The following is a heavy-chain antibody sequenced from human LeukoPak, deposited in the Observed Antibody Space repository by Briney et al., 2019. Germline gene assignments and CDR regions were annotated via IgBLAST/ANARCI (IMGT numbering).Heavy chain of an antibody. Sequence: PGGSLRLSCAASGFTFSSYAMSWVRQAPGKGLEWVSAISGSGGSTYYADSVKGRFTISRDNSKNTLYLQMDSLRAEDTAVYYGARGTVNLVDITYDAFDIWGQGTRVTVSS. CDR2: ISGSGGST. V-gene: IGHV3-23*01. D-gene: IGHD3-22*01. CDR1: GFTFSSYA. J-gene: IGHJ3*02. CDR3: ARGTVNLVDITYDAFDI.